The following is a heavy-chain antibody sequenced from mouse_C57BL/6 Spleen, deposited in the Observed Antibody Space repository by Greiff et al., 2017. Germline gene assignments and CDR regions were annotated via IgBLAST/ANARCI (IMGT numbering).Heavy chain of an antibody. J-gene: IGHJ4*01. CDR2: INPSNGGT. V-gene: IGHV1-53*01. CDR1: GYTFTSYW. Sequence: VQLQQPGTELVKPGASVKLSCKASGYTFTSYWMHWVKQRPGQGLEWIGNINPSNGGTNYNEKFKSKATLTVDKSSSTAYMQLSSLTSEDSAVYYCARGTTVVAGYYAMDYWGQGTSVTVSS. CDR3: ARGTTVVAGYYAMDY. D-gene: IGHD1-1*01.